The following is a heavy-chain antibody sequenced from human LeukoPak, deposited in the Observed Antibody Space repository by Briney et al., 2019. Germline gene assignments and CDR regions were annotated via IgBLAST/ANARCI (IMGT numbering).Heavy chain of an antibody. D-gene: IGHD3-3*01. V-gene: IGHV1-18*01. CDR1: GYTFTSYG. CDR2: ISAYNGNT. Sequence: ASVKVSCKASGYTFTSYGISWVRQAPGQGLEWMGRISAYNGNTNYAQKLQGRVTMTTDTSTSTAYMELRSLRSDDTAVYYCARVSITIFGVVITDIDYWGQGTLVTVSS. J-gene: IGHJ4*02. CDR3: ARVSITIFGVVITDIDY.